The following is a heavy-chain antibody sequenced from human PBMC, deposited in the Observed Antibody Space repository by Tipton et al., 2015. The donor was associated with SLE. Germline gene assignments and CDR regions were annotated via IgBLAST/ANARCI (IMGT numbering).Heavy chain of an antibody. CDR1: GGSISSSGYD. CDR3: ARDYYGSGFDAFDI. D-gene: IGHD3-10*01. Sequence: TLSLTCTVSGGSISSSGYDWGWIRQPPGKGLEWIGSFYHSGSTYYNPSLKSRVTISVDTSKNQFSLKLSSVTAADTAQYYCARDYYGSGFDAFDIWGQGTMVTVSS. J-gene: IGHJ3*02. CDR2: FYHSGST. V-gene: IGHV4-39*07.